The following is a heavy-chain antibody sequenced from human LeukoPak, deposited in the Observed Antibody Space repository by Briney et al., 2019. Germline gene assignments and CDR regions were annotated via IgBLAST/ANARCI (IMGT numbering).Heavy chain of an antibody. Sequence: ASVKVSCKASGYTFTGYYMHWVRQAPGQGLEWMGWINPNSGGTNYAQKFQGRVTTTRDTSISTAYMELSRLRSDDTAVYYCARSIFGVVIKAFDIWGQGTMVTVSS. J-gene: IGHJ3*02. CDR1: GYTFTGYY. CDR2: INPNSGGT. V-gene: IGHV1-2*02. D-gene: IGHD3-3*01. CDR3: ARSIFGVVIKAFDI.